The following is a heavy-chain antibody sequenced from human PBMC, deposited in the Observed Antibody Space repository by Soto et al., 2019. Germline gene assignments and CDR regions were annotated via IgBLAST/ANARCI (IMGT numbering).Heavy chain of an antibody. CDR1: GYTFTGYY. CDR3: ARGVAAAGTGYYYGMDV. D-gene: IGHD6-13*01. Sequence: GGSLRLSCAASGYTFTGYYMHWVRQAPGQGLEWMGWINPNSGGTNYAQKFQGWVTMTRDTSISTAYMELSRLRSDDTAVYYCARGVAAAGTGYYYGMDVWGQGTTVTVSS. CDR2: INPNSGGT. J-gene: IGHJ6*02. V-gene: IGHV1-2*04.